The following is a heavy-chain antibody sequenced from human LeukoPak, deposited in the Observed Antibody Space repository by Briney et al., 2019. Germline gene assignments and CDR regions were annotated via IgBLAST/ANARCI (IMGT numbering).Heavy chain of an antibody. V-gene: IGHV3-74*01. D-gene: IGHD5-12*01. J-gene: IGHJ4*02. CDR1: GFTFSRSW. Sequence: GGSLRLSCAASGFTFSRSWMHWVRQAPGEGLVWVSRIKSDESSTTYADSVKGRVTISRDNAKNTVYLQMNSLRVEDTAVYFCARDGEAASGYASGGFDSWGQGTLVTVSS. CDR3: ARDGEAASGYASGGFDS. CDR2: IKSDESST.